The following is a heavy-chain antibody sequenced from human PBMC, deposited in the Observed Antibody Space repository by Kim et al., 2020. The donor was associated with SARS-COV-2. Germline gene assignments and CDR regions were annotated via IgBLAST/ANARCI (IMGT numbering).Heavy chain of an antibody. J-gene: IGHJ4*02. CDR1: GFTSSNYA. Sequence: GGSLRLSCAASGFTSSNYAMSWVRQAPGKGLEWVSLIYSDGSASSTYYADSVKGRFTISRDNSKNTLYLQMNSLRAEDTAVYYCAKLRGGSSWFFDYWGQGTLVTVSS. D-gene: IGHD6-13*01. V-gene: IGHV3-23*03. CDR2: IYSDGSASST. CDR3: AKLRGGSSWFFDY.